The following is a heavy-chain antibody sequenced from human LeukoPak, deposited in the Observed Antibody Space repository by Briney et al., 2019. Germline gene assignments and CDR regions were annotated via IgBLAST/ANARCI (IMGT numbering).Heavy chain of an antibody. CDR1: GGSISSGSYS. CDR3: ARPLDDYGDYVRVWRGNWFDP. D-gene: IGHD4-17*01. CDR2: MFYTGNT. V-gene: IGHV4-30-4*07. Sequence: PSQTLSLTCGVSGGSISSGSYSWSWIRQPPGKGLEWIGYMFYTGNTYYNPSLKSRVTISVDTSKNQFSLKVSSVTAADTAVYYCARPLDDYGDYVRVWRGNWFDPWGQGTLVTVSS. J-gene: IGHJ5*02.